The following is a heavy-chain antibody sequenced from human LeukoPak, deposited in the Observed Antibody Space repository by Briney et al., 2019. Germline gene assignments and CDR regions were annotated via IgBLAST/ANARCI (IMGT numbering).Heavy chain of an antibody. D-gene: IGHD3-22*01. CDR3: ARVRRYYDSSGYYDGQNYFDY. V-gene: IGHV3-7*01. J-gene: IGHJ4*02. Sequence: QTGGSLRLSCAASGFTFSSYWMSWVRQAPGKGLEWVANIKQDGSEKYYVDSVKGRFTISRDNAKNSLYLQMNSLRAEDTAVYYCARVRRYYDSSGYYDGQNYFDYWAREPWSPSPQ. CDR2: IKQDGSEK. CDR1: GFTFSSYW.